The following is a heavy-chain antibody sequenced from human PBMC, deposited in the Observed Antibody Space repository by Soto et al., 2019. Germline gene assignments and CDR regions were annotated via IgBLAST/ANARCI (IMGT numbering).Heavy chain of an antibody. CDR3: TTGSVEGV. Sequence: EVQLVESGGGLVKPGGSLRLSCAASDFIITNAWMNWVRQAPGKGLEWVGRIKTKAEGGATDYAAPLKGRFTISRDDSRNTLFLQMNSLKTEDTAVYYCTTGSVEGVWGQGATVTVSS. D-gene: IGHD2-15*01. CDR1: DFIITNAW. V-gene: IGHV3-15*07. CDR2: IKTKAEGGAT. J-gene: IGHJ6*02.